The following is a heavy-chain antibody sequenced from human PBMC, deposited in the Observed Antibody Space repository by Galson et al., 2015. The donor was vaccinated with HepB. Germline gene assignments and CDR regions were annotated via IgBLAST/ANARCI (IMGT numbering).Heavy chain of an antibody. V-gene: IGHV3-74*01. CDR1: GFTFSSYW. J-gene: IGHJ4*02. D-gene: IGHD2-21*02. Sequence: SLRLSCAASGFTFSSYWMHWVRQAPGKGLVWVSRINSDGSSTSYADSVKGRFTISRDNAKNTLYLQMNSLRAEDTAVYYCARGDYCGGDCSLFDYWGQGTLVTVSS. CDR3: ARGDYCGGDCSLFDY. CDR2: INSDGSST.